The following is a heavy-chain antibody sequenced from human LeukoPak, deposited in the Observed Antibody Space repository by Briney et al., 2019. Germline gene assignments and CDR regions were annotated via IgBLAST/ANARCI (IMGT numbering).Heavy chain of an antibody. V-gene: IGHV3-30*04. CDR1: GFTFSSYA. CDR3: ARAPYYYGSGSEGLDY. CDR2: ISYDGSNK. J-gene: IGHJ4*02. Sequence: GRSLRLSCAAPGFTFSSYAMHWVRQAPGKGLEWVAVISYDGSNKYYADSVKGRFTISRDNSKNTLYLQMNSLRAEDTAVYYCARAPYYYGSGSEGLDYWGQGTLVTVSS. D-gene: IGHD3-10*01.